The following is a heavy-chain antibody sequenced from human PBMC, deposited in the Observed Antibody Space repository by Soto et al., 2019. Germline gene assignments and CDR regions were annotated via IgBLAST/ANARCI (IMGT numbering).Heavy chain of an antibody. CDR2: INSDGSST. D-gene: IGHD2-15*01. Sequence: EVQLVESGGGLVQPGGSLRLSCAASGFTFSSYWMHWVRQAPGKGVVWVSRINSDGSSTGYADSVMGRFTISRDNAKNTLYLQMNSLRAEDTAVYYCARDQGYCSGGSCYVAGYWGQGTLVTVSS. CDR3: ARDQGYCSGGSCYVAGY. V-gene: IGHV3-74*01. J-gene: IGHJ4*02. CDR1: GFTFSSYW.